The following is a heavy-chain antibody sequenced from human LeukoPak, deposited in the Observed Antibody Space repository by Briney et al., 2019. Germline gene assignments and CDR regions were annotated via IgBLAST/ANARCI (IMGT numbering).Heavy chain of an antibody. D-gene: IGHD3-22*01. CDR3: ASTTDSSDFVAGH. CDR1: GFTFSSYG. V-gene: IGHV3-23*01. Sequence: PGGTLRLSCAASGFTFSSYGMSWVRQAPGKGLEWVSAISGSGGSTYYADSVKGRFTISRDNAKNSLYLQMNSLRAEDTAVYYCASTTDSSDFVAGHWGQGTLVTVSS. J-gene: IGHJ4*02. CDR2: ISGSGGST.